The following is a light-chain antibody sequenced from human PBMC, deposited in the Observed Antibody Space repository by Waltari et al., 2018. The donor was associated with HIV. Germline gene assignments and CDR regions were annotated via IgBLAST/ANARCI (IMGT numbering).Light chain of an antibody. CDR2: RNN. J-gene: IGLJ3*02. CDR1: SSNIGSND. V-gene: IGLV1-47*01. Sequence: QPVLTQPHSTSGTPRQRVTISCSGSSSNIGSNDVSWYQQLPGTAPKLLNYRNNQRPSGVPDRFSGSKSGTSASLAISGLRSEYEADYYCAAWDDSLSGWVFGGGTKLTVL. CDR3: AAWDDSLSGWV.